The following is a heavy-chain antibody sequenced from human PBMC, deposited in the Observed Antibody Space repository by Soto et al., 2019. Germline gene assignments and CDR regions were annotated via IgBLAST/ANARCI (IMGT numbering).Heavy chain of an antibody. CDR3: ARDQLYYNDISGRPLNAFDV. CDR2: IGIGSSTK. V-gene: IGHV3-48*01. D-gene: IGHD3-22*01. Sequence: GGSLRLSCAASGFTFRNYGMNWVRQAPGKGLEWVSYIGIGSSTKYYADSVKGRFTISRDNSKNSLYLQMNSLRAEDTAVYYCARDQLYYNDISGRPLNAFDVWGQGTMVTVSS. CDR1: GFTFRNYG. J-gene: IGHJ3*01.